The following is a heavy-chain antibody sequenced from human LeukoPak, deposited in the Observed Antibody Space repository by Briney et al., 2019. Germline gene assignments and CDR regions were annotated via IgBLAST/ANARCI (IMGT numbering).Heavy chain of an antibody. V-gene: IGHV1-2*02. Sequence: GASVKVSYETSGYTFTGYYIHWVRQAPGQGLEWMGWIDPNSGGSNSAQKFQGRVTMTRDTSISTAYMELSRLRAEDTAVYYCARGLSGYASSLGYWGQGTLVTVSA. CDR3: ARGLSGYASSLGY. J-gene: IGHJ4*02. CDR2: IDPNSGGS. CDR1: GYTFTGYY. D-gene: IGHD6-6*01.